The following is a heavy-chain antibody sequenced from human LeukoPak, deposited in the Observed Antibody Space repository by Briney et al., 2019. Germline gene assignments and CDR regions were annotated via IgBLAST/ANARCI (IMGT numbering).Heavy chain of an antibody. J-gene: IGHJ4*02. CDR3: ASFWNGYFDY. CDR2: MNEDRSQI. CDR1: GFTFSTYA. V-gene: IGHV3-7*01. Sequence: GGSLRLSCAASGFTFSTYAMNWVRQAPGRGLEWVATMNEDRSQIYYVDSVKGRFTISRDNAKNSLYLQMNNLRADDTAVYYCASFWNGYFDYWGRGTLVTVSS. D-gene: IGHD3-3*01.